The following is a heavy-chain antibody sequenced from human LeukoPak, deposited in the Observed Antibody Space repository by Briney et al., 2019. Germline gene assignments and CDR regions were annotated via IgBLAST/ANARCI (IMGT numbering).Heavy chain of an antibody. V-gene: IGHV1-2*02. D-gene: IGHD5-18*01. CDR1: GYTFTGYY. CDR3: ARLYVDTAMAVDY. J-gene: IGHJ4*02. Sequence: ASVKVSCKASGYTFTGYYMHWVRQAPGQGLEWMGWINPNSGGTNYAQKFQGRVTMTRDTSISTAYMELSSLRSEDTAVYYCARLYVDTAMAVDYWGQGTLVTVSS. CDR2: INPNSGGT.